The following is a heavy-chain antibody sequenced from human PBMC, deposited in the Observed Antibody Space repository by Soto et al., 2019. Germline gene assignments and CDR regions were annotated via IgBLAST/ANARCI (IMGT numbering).Heavy chain of an antibody. V-gene: IGHV5-10-1*01. Sequence: GESLKISCKGSGYSLTSYWISWVRQMPGKGLEWMGRIDPSDSYTNYSPSFQGHVTISADKSISTAYLQWSSLKASDTAMYYCARSGTTGTALFDYWGQGTLVTV. D-gene: IGHD1-1*01. CDR3: ARSGTTGTALFDY. CDR2: IDPSDSYT. J-gene: IGHJ4*02. CDR1: GYSLTSYW.